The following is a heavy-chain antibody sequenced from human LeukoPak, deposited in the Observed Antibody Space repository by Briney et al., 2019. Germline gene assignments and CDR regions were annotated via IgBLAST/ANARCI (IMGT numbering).Heavy chain of an antibody. CDR1: GFSVSSNY. Sequence: GGSLRLSCAASGFSVSSNYMSWVRQAPGKGLGWVSIIYNSGVTYYADSVKGRFTISRDTSKNMVYLQMNSLRGEDTAVYYCARGREYSSTPFDYWGQGTLVTVSS. J-gene: IGHJ4*02. V-gene: IGHV3-53*01. D-gene: IGHD2-2*01. CDR3: ARGREYSSTPFDY. CDR2: IYNSGVT.